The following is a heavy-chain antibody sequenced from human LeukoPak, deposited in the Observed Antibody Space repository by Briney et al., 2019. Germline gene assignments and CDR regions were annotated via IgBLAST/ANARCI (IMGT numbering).Heavy chain of an antibody. Sequence: PGGSLRLSCAASGFTFSSYSMNWVRQAPGKGLEWVSSISSSSSYIYYADSVKGRFTLSRDNAKNSLYLQMNSLRAEDRAVYYCASSGYSTDYYYYGMDVWGQGTTVTVSS. CDR1: GFTFSSYS. J-gene: IGHJ6*02. CDR2: ISSSSSYI. CDR3: ASSGYSTDYYYYGMDV. D-gene: IGHD3-3*01. V-gene: IGHV3-21*01.